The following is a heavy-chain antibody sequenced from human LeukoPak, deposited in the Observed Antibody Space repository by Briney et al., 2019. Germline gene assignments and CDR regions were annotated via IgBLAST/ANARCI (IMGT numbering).Heavy chain of an antibody. Sequence: SETLSLTCTVSSGSISDYYWSWIRQPPGKGLEWIGYIYYSGSANYNPSLKSRVTILVDMSKNQFSLKMSSVTAADTAVYYCARELKVGNTGYYFDYWGQGTLVTVSS. CDR3: ARELKVGNTGYYFDY. D-gene: IGHD2/OR15-2a*01. CDR1: SGSISDYY. V-gene: IGHV4-59*01. J-gene: IGHJ4*02. CDR2: IYYSGSA.